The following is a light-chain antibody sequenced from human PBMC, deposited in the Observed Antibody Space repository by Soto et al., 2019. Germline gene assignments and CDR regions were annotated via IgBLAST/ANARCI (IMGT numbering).Light chain of an antibody. CDR1: SSNIGNNY. Sequence: QSALTQPPSVSAASGQKVTISCSGSSSNIGNNYVSWYQQLPGTAPRLLIYDINKRPSGIPDRFAGSKSGTSATLGITGLQTGDEADYYCGTWDNSLSAVVFGGGTKLTVL. CDR3: GTWDNSLSAVV. J-gene: IGLJ2*01. CDR2: DIN. V-gene: IGLV1-51*01.